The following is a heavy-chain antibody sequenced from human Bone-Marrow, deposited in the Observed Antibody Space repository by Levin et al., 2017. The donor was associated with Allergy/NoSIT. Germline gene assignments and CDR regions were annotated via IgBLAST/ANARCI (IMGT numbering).Heavy chain of an antibody. J-gene: IGHJ4*02. CDR1: GYIFTGYY. V-gene: IGHV1-2*02. Sequence: GGSLRLSCKASGYIFTGYYIHWVRQAPGQGLEWMGWINTYSGATRFVEKFQGRVTMTRDTSISTAYLELTRLSSGDTAVYYCARFCSGGICSRGLDYWGQGTLVSVSS. D-gene: IGHD2-15*01. CDR2: INTYSGAT. CDR3: ARFCSGGICSRGLDY.